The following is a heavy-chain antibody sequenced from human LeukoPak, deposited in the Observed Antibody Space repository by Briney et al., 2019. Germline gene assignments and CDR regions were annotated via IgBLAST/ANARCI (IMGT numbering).Heavy chain of an antibody. J-gene: IGHJ6*02. CDR2: IKQDGSEK. CDR1: GFTFSSYW. CDR3: ASSRWLQYYCYYGMDV. V-gene: IGHV3-7*01. D-gene: IGHD5-12*01. Sequence: GGSLRLSCAASGFTFSSYWMSWVRQAPGKGLEWVANIKQDGSEKYYVDSVKGRFTISRDNAKNSLYLQMNSLRAEDTAVYYCASSRWLQYYCYYGMDVWGQGTTVTVSS.